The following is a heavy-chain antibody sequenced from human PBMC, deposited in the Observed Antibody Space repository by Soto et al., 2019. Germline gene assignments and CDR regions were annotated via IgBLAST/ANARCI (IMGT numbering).Heavy chain of an antibody. D-gene: IGHD2-2*01. CDR1: GFTFSSYG. J-gene: IGHJ6*03. CDR3: ARDGQDIVVVPAASLYYYYYYMDV. CDR2: IWYDGSNK. Sequence: PGGSLRLSCAASGFTFSSYGMHWVRQAPGKGLEWVAVIWYDGSNKYYADSVKGRFTISRDNSKNTLYLQMNSLRAEDTAVYYCARDGQDIVVVPAASLYYYYYYMDVWGKGTTVTVSS. V-gene: IGHV3-33*01.